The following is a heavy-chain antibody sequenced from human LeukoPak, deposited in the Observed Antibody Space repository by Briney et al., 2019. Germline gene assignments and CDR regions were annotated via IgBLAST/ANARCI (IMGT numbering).Heavy chain of an antibody. J-gene: IGHJ4*02. V-gene: IGHV4-59*11. Sequence: PSETLSLTCTVSGASISSHYWSWIRQPPGKGLEWIGFISYSGGTNYSPSLKSRVTISLDTSTNKFSLRLSSVTAADTALYYCARVSDTSGYYYYFDYWGQGTLVTVSS. D-gene: IGHD3-22*01. CDR1: GASISSHY. CDR2: ISYSGGT. CDR3: ARVSDTSGYYYYFDY.